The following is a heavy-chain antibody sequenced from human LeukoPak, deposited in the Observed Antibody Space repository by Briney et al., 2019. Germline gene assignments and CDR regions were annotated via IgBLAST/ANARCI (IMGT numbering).Heavy chain of an antibody. CDR1: GYAVTSYD. Sequence: GASVKVSCKASGYAVTSYDINWVRQATGQGLEWMGWMNPQSGYTGYAQKFQGRVTMTRDTSISTAYMELGSLRSEDTAMYYCARVIGSIDYWGQGTLVTVSS. D-gene: IGHD1-26*01. CDR3: ARVIGSIDY. V-gene: IGHV1-8*01. CDR2: MNPQSGYT. J-gene: IGHJ4*02.